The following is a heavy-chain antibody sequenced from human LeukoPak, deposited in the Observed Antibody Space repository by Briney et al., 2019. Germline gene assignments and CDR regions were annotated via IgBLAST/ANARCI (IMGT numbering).Heavy chain of an antibody. CDR3: ATGIAARPGSLDY. Sequence: SETLSLTCTVSGGSISSGGYYWSWIRQHPGKGLEWIGYIYYSGSTYYNPSLKSRVTISVDTSKNQFSLKLSSVTAADTAVYYCATGIAARPGSLDYWGQGTLVTVSS. D-gene: IGHD6-6*01. CDR2: IYYSGST. V-gene: IGHV4-31*03. CDR1: GGSISSGGYY. J-gene: IGHJ4*02.